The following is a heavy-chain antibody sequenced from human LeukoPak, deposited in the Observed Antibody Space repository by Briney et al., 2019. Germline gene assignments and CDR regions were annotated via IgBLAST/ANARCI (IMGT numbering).Heavy chain of an antibody. D-gene: IGHD3-10*01. CDR1: GFTFSSYA. CDR3: ASFNFGSGSHDH. Sequence: PGGSLRLSCAASGFTFSSYAMHWVRQAPGKGLEWVAIISYDGGNKYYSDSVKGRFTISRDNSKNTLYLQMNSLRPEDTAVFYCASFNFGSGSHDHWGQGTLVTVSS. CDR2: ISYDGGNK. V-gene: IGHV3-30*03. J-gene: IGHJ4*02.